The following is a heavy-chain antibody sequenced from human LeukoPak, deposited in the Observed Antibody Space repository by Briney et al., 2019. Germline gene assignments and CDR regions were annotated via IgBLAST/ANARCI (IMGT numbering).Heavy chain of an antibody. CDR1: GFTFSSYA. Sequence: PGKSLRLSCAASGFTFSSYAMHWVRQAPGKGLEWVTVISYDGSHKYYAASVKGRFTISRDNSKNTLYLQMNSLRAEDTAVYYCARNFEYSSSSVDYWGQGTLVTVSS. D-gene: IGHD6-6*01. J-gene: IGHJ4*02. V-gene: IGHV3-30*01. CDR2: ISYDGSHK. CDR3: ARNFEYSSSSVDY.